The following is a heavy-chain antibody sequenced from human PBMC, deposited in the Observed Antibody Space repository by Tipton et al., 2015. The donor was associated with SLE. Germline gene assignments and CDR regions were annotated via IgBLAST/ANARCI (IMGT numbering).Heavy chain of an antibody. CDR3: ASLRGWRRAFDI. V-gene: IGHV4-31*03. J-gene: IGHJ3*02. Sequence: TLSLTCTVSGGSISSGGYYWSWIRQHPGKGLEWIGYIYYSGSTYYNPSLKSRVTISIDTSKNQFSLKLSSVTAADTAVYYCASLRGWRRAFDIWGQGTRVTVSS. D-gene: IGHD4-23*01. CDR2: IYYSGST. CDR1: GGSISSGGYY.